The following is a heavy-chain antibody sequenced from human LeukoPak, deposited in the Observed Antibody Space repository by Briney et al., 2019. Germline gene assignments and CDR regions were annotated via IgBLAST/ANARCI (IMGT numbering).Heavy chain of an antibody. J-gene: IGHJ3*02. CDR2: ISSSSSYI. D-gene: IGHD3-22*01. CDR3: ARADDSSGYYYEGAFDI. CDR1: GFTFSSYS. Sequence: GGSLRLSCAASGFTFSSYSMNWVRQAPGEGLEWVSSISSSSSYIYYADSVKGRFTISRENAKNSLYLQMNSLRAEDTAVYYCARADDSSGYYYEGAFDIWGQGTMVTVCS. V-gene: IGHV3-21*01.